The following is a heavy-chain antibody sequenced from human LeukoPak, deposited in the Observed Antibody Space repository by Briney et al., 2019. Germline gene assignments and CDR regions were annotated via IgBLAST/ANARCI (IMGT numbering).Heavy chain of an antibody. Sequence: SETLSLTCTVSGGSISSGGYYWSWIRQHPGKGLEWIGNIDYSGSTNSNPSLKSRVTISVDTSKSQFSLKLRSVTTADTALYYCTRSTNLEALDIWGQGTMVTVSS. CDR3: TRSTNLEALDI. CDR1: GGSISSGGYY. D-gene: IGHD2-8*01. V-gene: IGHV4-61*08. CDR2: IDYSGST. J-gene: IGHJ3*02.